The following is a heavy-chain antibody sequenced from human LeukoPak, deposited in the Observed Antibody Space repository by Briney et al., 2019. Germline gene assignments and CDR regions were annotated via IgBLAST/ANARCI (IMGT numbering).Heavy chain of an antibody. CDR2: INPRDSDT. CDR1: GYXFTNYW. Sequence: GESLKISCNGSGYXFTNYWIGWVRQMPGKGLGWMGIINPRDSDTRYSPSFQGQVTISADKSISTAYLQWSSLKASDTAMYYCARWGGYCSGGNCYPLYYFDYWGQGTLVTVSS. J-gene: IGHJ4*02. V-gene: IGHV5-51*01. D-gene: IGHD2-15*01. CDR3: ARWGGYCSGGNCYPLYYFDY.